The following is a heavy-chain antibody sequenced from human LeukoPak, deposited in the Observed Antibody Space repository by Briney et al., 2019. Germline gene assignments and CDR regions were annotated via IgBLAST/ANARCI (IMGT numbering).Heavy chain of an antibody. CDR3: ARVVVVPAVLASVDY. Sequence: ASVKVSCKASGYTFTSYGISWVRQAPGQGLECMGWISAYNGNTNYAQKLQGRVTMTTDTSTSTAYMELRSLRSDDTAVYYCARVVVVPAVLASVDYWGQGTLVTVSS. D-gene: IGHD2-2*01. J-gene: IGHJ4*02. V-gene: IGHV1-18*01. CDR2: ISAYNGNT. CDR1: GYTFTSYG.